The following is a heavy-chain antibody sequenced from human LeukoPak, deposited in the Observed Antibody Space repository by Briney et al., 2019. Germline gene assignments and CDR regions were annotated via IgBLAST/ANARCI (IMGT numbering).Heavy chain of an antibody. D-gene: IGHD3-16*01. V-gene: IGHV3-48*01. CDR3: VKVASVTTFGGTFDY. CDR2: ISSGSSTI. Sequence: GGSLRLSCAASGFTFSTYNMNWVRQAPGKGLEWVSYISSGSSTIYYADSVKGRFTISRDNSKNTLYLQMSSLRAEDTAVYYCVKVASVTTFGGTFDYWGQGTLVTVSS. J-gene: IGHJ4*02. CDR1: GFTFSTYN.